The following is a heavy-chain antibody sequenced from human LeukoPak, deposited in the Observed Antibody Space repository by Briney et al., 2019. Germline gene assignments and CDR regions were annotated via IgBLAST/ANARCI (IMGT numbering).Heavy chain of an antibody. D-gene: IGHD2-15*01. CDR1: GDSVSSNSAA. V-gene: IGHV6-1*01. Sequence: SQTLSLTCAISGDSVSSNSAAWNWIRQSPSRGLEWLGRTYYRSKWYNDYAVSVKSRITINPDTSKNQFSLQVNSVTPEDTAVYYCARDQGYCSGGSCPYYFDYWGQGTLVTVSS. CDR2: TYYRSKWYN. CDR3: ARDQGYCSGGSCPYYFDY. J-gene: IGHJ4*02.